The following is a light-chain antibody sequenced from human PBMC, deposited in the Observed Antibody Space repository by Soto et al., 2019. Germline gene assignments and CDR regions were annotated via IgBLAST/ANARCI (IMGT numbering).Light chain of an antibody. J-gene: IGLJ2*01. V-gene: IGLV2-8*01. CDR3: SSYGGFNNVL. CDR1: GTDVGQYNY. CDR2: HVS. Sequence: QSALTQPPSASGSPGQSVTISCTGAGTDVGQYNYVSWYQQHPGKAPKLLIHHVSRRPSGVPARFSGPKSGNTASLTVSGLQTEDEADYYCSSYGGFNNVLFGGGTKLTVL.